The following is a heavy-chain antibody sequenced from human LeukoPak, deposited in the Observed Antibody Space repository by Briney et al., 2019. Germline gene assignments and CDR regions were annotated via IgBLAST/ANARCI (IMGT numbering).Heavy chain of an antibody. V-gene: IGHV3-9*01. CDR2: ISWSSGSI. J-gene: IGHJ4*02. CDR3: AKDRGFLGQWLVREYFDY. Sequence: GGSLRLSCAASGFTFDDYAMHWVRQAPGKGLEWVSGISWSSGSIGYADSVKGRFTISRDNAKNSLYLQMNSLRAEDTALYYCAKDRGFLGQWLVREYFDYWGQGTLVTVSS. D-gene: IGHD6-19*01. CDR1: GFTFDDYA.